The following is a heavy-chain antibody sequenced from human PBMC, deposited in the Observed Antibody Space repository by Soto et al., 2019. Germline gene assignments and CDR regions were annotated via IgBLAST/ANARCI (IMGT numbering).Heavy chain of an antibody. CDR2: IYYSGST. CDR3: ARGLGDDFWNPFDP. D-gene: IGHD3-3*01. Sequence: SETLSLTCTVSGGSISSYYWSWIRQPPGKGLEWIGYIYYSGSTNYNPSLKSRVTISVDTSKNQFSLKLSSVTAADTAVYYCARGLGDDFWNPFDPSGQGTLVTVSS. CDR1: GGSISSYY. J-gene: IGHJ5*02. V-gene: IGHV4-59*01.